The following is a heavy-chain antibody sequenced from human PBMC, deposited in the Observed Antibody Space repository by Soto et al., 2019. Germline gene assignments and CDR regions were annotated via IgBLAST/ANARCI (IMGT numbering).Heavy chain of an antibody. CDR1: GGSISSSSYY. V-gene: IGHV4-39*01. J-gene: IGHJ5*02. CDR2: IYYSGST. Sequence: QLQLQESGPGLVKPSETLSLTCTVSGGSISSSSYYWGWIRQPPGKGLEWIGSIYYSGSTYYNPSLKSRATLSVDTSKNQFSLRLSSVTAADTAVYYCARHGAHLGELHQNNWFDPWGQGTLVTVSS. D-gene: IGHD3-10*01. CDR3: ARHGAHLGELHQNNWFDP.